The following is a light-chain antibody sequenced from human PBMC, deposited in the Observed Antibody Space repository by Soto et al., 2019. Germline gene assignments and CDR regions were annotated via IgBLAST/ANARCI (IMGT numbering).Light chain of an antibody. V-gene: IGKV3-20*01. CDR2: GAS. Sequence: EIVLTQSPGTLSLSPGERATLSFRSSQSVSSANFASYQQKPGQTPRLLIYGASSRATGMPDSFSGSGSETIFTLTINILEPVDFAVYFCHQYGNSPQTFGQGTKVDIK. CDR3: HQYGNSPQT. CDR1: QSVSSAN. J-gene: IGKJ1*01.